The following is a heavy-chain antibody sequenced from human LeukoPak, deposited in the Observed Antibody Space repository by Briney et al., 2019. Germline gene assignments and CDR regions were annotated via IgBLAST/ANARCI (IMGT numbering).Heavy chain of an antibody. CDR1: GFSLSSYE. CDR2: ISASGTLT. J-gene: IGHJ4*02. Sequence: GGSLRLPCAASGFSLSSYEMNWVRQAPGKGLEWISYISASGTLTPYADSVEGRFTISRDNAKNTLYLQMNSLRAEDTAVYYCARSRYSSGRGAFDYWGQGTLVTVSS. CDR3: ARSRYSSGRGAFDY. D-gene: IGHD6-19*01. V-gene: IGHV3-48*03.